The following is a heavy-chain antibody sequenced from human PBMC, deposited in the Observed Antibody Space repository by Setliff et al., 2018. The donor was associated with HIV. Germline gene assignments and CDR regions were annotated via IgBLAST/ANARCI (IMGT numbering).Heavy chain of an antibody. V-gene: IGHV1-3*01. CDR3: ATSQQLVRRFDP. CDR1: GYTFTSYA. J-gene: IGHJ5*02. D-gene: IGHD6-13*01. CDR2: INAGNGDT. Sequence: ASVKVSCKASGYTFTSYAMHWVRQAPGQRLEWMGWINAGNGDTIYAQKFQGRVTMTEDTSTDTAYMELSSLRSEDTAVYYCATSQQLVRRFDPWGQGTLVTVSS.